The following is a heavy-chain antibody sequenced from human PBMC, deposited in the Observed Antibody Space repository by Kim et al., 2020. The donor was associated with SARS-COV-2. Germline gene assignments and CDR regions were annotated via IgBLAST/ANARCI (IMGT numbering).Heavy chain of an antibody. Sequence: GGSLRLSCAASGFTFSSYGMHWVRQAPGKGLEWVAVISYDGSNKYYADSVKGRFTISRDNSKNTLYLQMNSLRAEDTAAYYCAKDGWGTYRAARPKYYG. CDR3: AKDGWGTYRAARPKYYG. CDR2: ISYDGSNK. J-gene: IGHJ6*01. D-gene: IGHD6-6*01. V-gene: IGHV3-30*18. CDR1: GFTFSSYG.